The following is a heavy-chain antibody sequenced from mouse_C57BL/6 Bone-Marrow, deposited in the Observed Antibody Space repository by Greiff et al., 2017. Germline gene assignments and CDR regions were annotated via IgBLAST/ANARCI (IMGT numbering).Heavy chain of an antibody. J-gene: IGHJ1*03. V-gene: IGHV15-2*01. CDR3: ARPLIYYYGSSYYWYFDV. Sequence: VQLQQSGSELRSPGSSVKLSCKDFDSEVFPIAYMSWVRQKPGHGFEWIGGILPSIGRTIYGEKFEDKATLDADTLSNTAYLELNSLTSEDSAIYYCARPLIYYYGSSYYWYFDVWGTGTTVTVSS. CDR1: DSEVFPIAY. D-gene: IGHD1-1*01. CDR2: ILPSIGRT.